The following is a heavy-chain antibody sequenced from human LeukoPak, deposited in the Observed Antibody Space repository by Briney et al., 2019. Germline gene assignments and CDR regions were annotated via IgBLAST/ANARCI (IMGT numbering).Heavy chain of an antibody. D-gene: IGHD3-16*01. V-gene: IGHV3-15*01. CDR1: GFTFSNAW. CDR3: ATGGYYFDY. CDR2: IKSKPNGGTT. Sequence: GGSLRLSCAGSGFTFSNAWMNRVRQVPGKGLEWVGRIKSKPNGGTTDYAAPVKGRFSISRDDSKNTVYVQMNSLKTEDTAVYYCATGGYYFDYWGQGTLVTVSS. J-gene: IGHJ4*02.